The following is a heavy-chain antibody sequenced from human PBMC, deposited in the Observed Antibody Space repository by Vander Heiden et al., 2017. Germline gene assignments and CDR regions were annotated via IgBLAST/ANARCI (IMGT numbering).Heavy chain of an antibody. CDR3: ARGGGYGDYDFFDY. V-gene: IGHV3-33*01. D-gene: IGHD4-17*01. CDR2: IWYDGSNK. Sequence: QVQLVESGGGVVQPGRSTRLSCAASGFTFGSYGMHWVRQAPGKGLEWVAVIWYDGSNKYHADSVKGRFTISRDNSKNTLYLEMNSLRAEDTAVYYCARGGGYGDYDFFDYWGQGTLVNVSS. CDR1: GFTFGSYG. J-gene: IGHJ4*02.